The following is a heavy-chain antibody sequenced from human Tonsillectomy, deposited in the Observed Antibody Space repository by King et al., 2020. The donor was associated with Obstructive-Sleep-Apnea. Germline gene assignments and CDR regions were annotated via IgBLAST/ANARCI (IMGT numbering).Heavy chain of an antibody. D-gene: IGHD5-12*01. V-gene: IGHV4-59*08. Sequence: QLQESGPGLVKPSETLSLTCTVSGGSINNYYWSWIRQPPGKGLEWIGYVYYSGNTNFNPSLKSRVTISADTSKLQFSLRLGSVTAADTAVYYCARHRGVEDYGGYGDYFDYWGQGTLVTVSS. J-gene: IGHJ4*02. CDR2: VYYSGNT. CDR1: GGSINNYY. CDR3: ARHRGVEDYGGYGDYFDY.